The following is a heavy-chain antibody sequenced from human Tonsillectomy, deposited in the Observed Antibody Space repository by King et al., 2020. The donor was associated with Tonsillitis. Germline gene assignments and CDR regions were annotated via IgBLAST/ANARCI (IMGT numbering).Heavy chain of an antibody. CDR2: IYPCDSDT. CDR3: ARLGPYLGATRPFDY. D-gene: IGHD1-26*01. J-gene: IGHJ4*02. V-gene: IGHV5-51*01. CDR1: GYSFTSYW. Sequence: VQLVESGAEVKKPGESLKISCKGSGYSFTSYWIGWVRQMPGKGLEWMGIIYPCDSDTRYSPSFQGQVTISADKLISTAYLQWSSLKASDTAMYYCARLGPYLGATRPFDYWGQGTLVTVSS.